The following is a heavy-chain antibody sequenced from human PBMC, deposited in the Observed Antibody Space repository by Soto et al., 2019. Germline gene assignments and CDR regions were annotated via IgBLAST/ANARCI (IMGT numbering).Heavy chain of an antibody. CDR2: ISAGSGAST. CDR1: GFTFSSYA. J-gene: IGHJ4*02. D-gene: IGHD2-8*01. CDR3: ASAEGAHTK. V-gene: IGHV3-23*01. Sequence: EVQLLESGGGLVQPGGSLRLSCAASGFTFSSYAMTWVRQAPGKGLEWVSGISAGSGASTYYADSVKGRFTISRDNSKNTLYLQMNSLRAEDTAVYYCASAEGAHTKWGQGTLVTASS.